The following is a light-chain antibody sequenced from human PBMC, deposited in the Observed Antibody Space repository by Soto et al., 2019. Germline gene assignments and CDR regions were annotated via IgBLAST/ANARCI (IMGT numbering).Light chain of an antibody. CDR3: QSYDSSLRGSEV. J-gene: IGLJ1*01. CDR2: GNS. Sequence: QSVLTQPPSVSGAPGQRVTISCTGSSSNIGAGYDVHWYQQLPGTAPKLLIYGNSNRPSGVPDRFSGSKSGTSASLAITGLQAEDEADYYCQSYDSSLRGSEVFGTGTKRHRP. V-gene: IGLV1-40*01. CDR1: SSNIGAGYD.